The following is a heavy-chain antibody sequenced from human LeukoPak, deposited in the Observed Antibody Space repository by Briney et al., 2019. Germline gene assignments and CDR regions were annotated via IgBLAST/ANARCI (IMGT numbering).Heavy chain of an antibody. D-gene: IGHD3-9*01. J-gene: IGHJ4*02. V-gene: IGHV1-8*03. Sequence: ASVKVSCKASGYTFTSYGISWVRQATGQGLEWMGWMNPNSGNTGYAQKFQGRVTITRNTSISTAYMELSSLRSEDTAVYYCARGQWSYYDILTPYFDYWGQGTLVTVSS. CDR3: ARGQWSYYDILTPYFDY. CDR1: GYTFTSYG. CDR2: MNPNSGNT.